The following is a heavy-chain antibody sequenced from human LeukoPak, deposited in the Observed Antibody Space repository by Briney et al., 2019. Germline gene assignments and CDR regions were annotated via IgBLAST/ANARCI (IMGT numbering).Heavy chain of an antibody. J-gene: IGHJ4*02. CDR2: ISGSGGSI. V-gene: IGHV3-23*01. D-gene: IGHD5-18*01. Sequence: PGGSLRLSCAASGFTFSSYAMSWVRQAPGKGLEWVSAISGSGGSIYYADSVKGRFTISRDNSKNTLYLQMNSLRAEDTAVYYCAKEYSYGYEPRIDYWGQGTLVTVSS. CDR1: GFTFSSYA. CDR3: AKEYSYGYEPRIDY.